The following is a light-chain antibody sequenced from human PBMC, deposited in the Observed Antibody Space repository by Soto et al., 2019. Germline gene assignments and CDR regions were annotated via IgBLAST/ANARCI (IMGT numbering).Light chain of an antibody. CDR2: ATS. Sequence: DIQMTQSPSPLSASVGDRVTITCRASQSISSYLNWYHQKPGKAPRLLIYATSSLQSGVPSRFGGSGSGTDFTLTISSLQPEDFATYYCQQSYSTHITFGQGTRLEIK. V-gene: IGKV1-39*01. CDR1: QSISSY. J-gene: IGKJ5*01. CDR3: QQSYSTHIT.